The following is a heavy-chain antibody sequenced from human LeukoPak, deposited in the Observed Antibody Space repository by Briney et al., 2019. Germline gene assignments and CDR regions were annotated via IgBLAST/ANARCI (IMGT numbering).Heavy chain of an antibody. CDR1: GGSISSSSYY. CDR2: IYHSGST. D-gene: IGHD3-22*01. J-gene: IGHJ3*02. V-gene: IGHV4-39*07. CDR3: ASGIDYYYDSSGYVGAFDI. Sequence: SETLSLTCTVSGGSISSSSYYWGWIRQPPGKGLEWIGSIYHSGSTYYNPSLKSRVTISVDTSKNQFSLKLSSVTAADTAVYYCASGIDYYYDSSGYVGAFDIWGQGTMVTVSS.